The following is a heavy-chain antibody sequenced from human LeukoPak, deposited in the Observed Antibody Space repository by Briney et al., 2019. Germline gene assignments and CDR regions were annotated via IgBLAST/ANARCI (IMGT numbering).Heavy chain of an antibody. D-gene: IGHD1-26*01. CDR1: GYSFTSYW. CDR3: AIHGDSGSYFDAFDI. J-gene: IGHJ3*02. Sequence: GESLKISCKGSGYSFTSYWIGWVRQMPGKGLEWMGIIYPGDSDTRYSPSFQGQVTISADKSISTAYLQWSSLKASDTAMYYCAIHGDSGSYFDAFDIWGQGTMVTVSS. V-gene: IGHV5-51*01. CDR2: IYPGDSDT.